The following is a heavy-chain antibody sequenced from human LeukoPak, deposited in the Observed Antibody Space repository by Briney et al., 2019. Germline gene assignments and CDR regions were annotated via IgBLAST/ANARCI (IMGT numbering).Heavy chain of an antibody. Sequence: GGSLRLSCAASGFTFSSYSMNWVRQAPGRGLEWASSTAGSGISKDYADSVKGRFTISKDKSKNTLYLQMDNLRAEDTGVYFCARLPTFYYDSSGYHYDYWGQGTLVTVSS. CDR2: TAGSGISK. J-gene: IGHJ4*02. CDR1: GFTFSSYS. CDR3: ARLPTFYYDSSGYHYDY. V-gene: IGHV3-23*01. D-gene: IGHD3-22*01.